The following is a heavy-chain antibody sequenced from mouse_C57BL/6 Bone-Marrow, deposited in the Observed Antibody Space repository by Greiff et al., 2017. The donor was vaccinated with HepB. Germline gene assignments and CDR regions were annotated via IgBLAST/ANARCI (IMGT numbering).Heavy chain of an antibody. CDR3: ARRGYYYGSSPHWYFDV. CDR1: EYEFPSHD. V-gene: IGHV5-2*03. D-gene: IGHD1-1*01. J-gene: IGHJ1*03. Sequence: EVMLVESGGGLVQPGESLKLSCESNEYEFPSHDMSWVRKTPEKRLELVAAINSDGGSTYYPDTMERRFIISRDNTKKTLYLQMSSLRSEDTALYYCARRGYYYGSSPHWYFDVWGTGTTVTVSS. CDR2: INSDGGST.